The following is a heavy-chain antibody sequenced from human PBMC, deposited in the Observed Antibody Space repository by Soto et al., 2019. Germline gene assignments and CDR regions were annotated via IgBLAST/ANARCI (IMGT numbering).Heavy chain of an antibody. CDR2: INPSGGST. CDR1: GYTFTSYY. D-gene: IGHD4-4*01. CDR3: ARDNTDYSNLPGGAFDL. V-gene: IGHV1-46*01. J-gene: IGHJ3*01. Sequence: QVQLVQSGAEVKKPGASVKVSCKASGYTFTSYYMHWVRQAPGQGLEWMGIINPSGGSTSYAQKFQGRVTMTRDTSTSTVYMERSSLRSEDTAVYYCARDNTDYSNLPGGAFDLWGQGTMVTVSS.